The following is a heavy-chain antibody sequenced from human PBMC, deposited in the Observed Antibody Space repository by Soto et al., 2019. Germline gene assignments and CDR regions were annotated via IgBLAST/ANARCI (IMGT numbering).Heavy chain of an antibody. CDR2: IKSKTDGGTT. Sequence: EVQLVESGGGLVKPGGSLRLSCAASGFTFSNAWMSWVRQAPGKGVAWVGRIKSKTDGGTTDYAAPVKGRFTISRHDSKNTLYLQMNSLKTEDTAVYYCTTVYDFWSGYLGRGMDVWGQGTTVTVSS. D-gene: IGHD3-3*01. CDR3: TTVYDFWSGYLGRGMDV. CDR1: GFTFSNAW. J-gene: IGHJ6*02. V-gene: IGHV3-15*01.